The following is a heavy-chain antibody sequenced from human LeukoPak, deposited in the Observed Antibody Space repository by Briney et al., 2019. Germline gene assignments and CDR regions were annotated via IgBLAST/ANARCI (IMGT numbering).Heavy chain of an antibody. D-gene: IGHD5-12*01. CDR2: IYYSGST. V-gene: IGHV4-39*07. CDR1: GGSISSSSYY. Sequence: PSETLSLTCTVSGGSISSSSYYWGWIRQPPGKGLEWIGSIYYSGSTYYNPSLKSRVTISVDTSKNQFSLKLSSVTAADTAAYYCARWLPDYYYYGMDVWGQGTTVTVSS. J-gene: IGHJ6*02. CDR3: ARWLPDYYYYGMDV.